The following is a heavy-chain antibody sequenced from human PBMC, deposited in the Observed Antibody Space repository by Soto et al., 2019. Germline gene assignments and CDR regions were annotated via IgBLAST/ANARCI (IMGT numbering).Heavy chain of an antibody. J-gene: IGHJ6*02. CDR2: SIPIFGTA. V-gene: IGHV1-69*18. D-gene: IGHD3-10*01. CDR1: GGTFRSYV. CDR3: AIESGLTRGLDV. Sequence: QVQLVQSGAEVKQAGSSVKVSCKASGGTFRSYVITWVRQAPGQGLEWMGRSIPIFGTANYAQKFQGRVTIIADESTSTAYMELSSLRSEDTAVYYCAIESGLTRGLDVWGQGTTVTVSS.